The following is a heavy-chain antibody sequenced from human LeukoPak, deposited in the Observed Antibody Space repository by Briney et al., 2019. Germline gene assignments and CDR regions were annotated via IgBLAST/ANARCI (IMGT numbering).Heavy chain of an antibody. D-gene: IGHD7-27*01. V-gene: IGHV3-74*01. Sequence: PGGSLRLSCAASGFTFSSYWMHWVRQAPGKGLGWVARINSDGSGTNYADSVKRRFTISRDDAKNTLYLQMNSLRAEDTAVYYCARDPTHWGSDYYFDYWGQGTLVTVSS. CDR3: ARDPTHWGSDYYFDY. CDR2: INSDGSGT. CDR1: GFTFSSYW. J-gene: IGHJ4*02.